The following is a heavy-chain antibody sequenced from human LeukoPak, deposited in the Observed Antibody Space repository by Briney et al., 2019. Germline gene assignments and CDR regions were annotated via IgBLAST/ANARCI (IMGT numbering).Heavy chain of an antibody. J-gene: IGHJ4*02. Sequence: GASLKISCKGSGSSFTSYWIGWVRPMPGKGLEWMGIIYPGDSDTRYSPSFQGQVTISADKSINTAYLQWSSLKASDTAMYYCARRYYYDSSGYYVDYWGQGTLVTISS. CDR3: ARRYYYDSSGYYVDY. CDR2: IYPGDSDT. V-gene: IGHV5-51*01. CDR1: GSSFTSYW. D-gene: IGHD3-22*01.